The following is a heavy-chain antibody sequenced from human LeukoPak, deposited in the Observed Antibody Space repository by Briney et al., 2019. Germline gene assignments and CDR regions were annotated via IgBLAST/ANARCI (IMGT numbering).Heavy chain of an antibody. CDR1: GFTLSSYA. V-gene: IGHV3-23*01. Sequence: GGSLRLSCAASGFTLSSYAMSWVRQAPGKGLEWVSAISDSGGSTYYADSVKGRFTISRDNSKNTLYLQMNSLRAEDTAVYYCAKDRHCSSTSCSNYYMDVWGKGTTVTVSS. J-gene: IGHJ6*03. CDR2: ISDSGGST. CDR3: AKDRHCSSTSCSNYYMDV. D-gene: IGHD2-2*01.